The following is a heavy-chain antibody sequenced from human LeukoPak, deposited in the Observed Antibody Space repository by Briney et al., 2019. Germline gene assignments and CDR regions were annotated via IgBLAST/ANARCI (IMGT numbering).Heavy chain of an antibody. D-gene: IGHD1-26*01. CDR2: ISYDGSNK. Sequence: GGSLRLSCAASGFTFSGYAMHWVRQAPGKGLEWVAVISYDGSNKYYADSVKGRFTISRDNSKNTLYLQMNSLRAEDTAVYYCARVRLVGATSDYWGQGTLVTVSS. CDR3: ARVRLVGATSDY. CDR1: GFTFSGYA. V-gene: IGHV3-30*04. J-gene: IGHJ4*02.